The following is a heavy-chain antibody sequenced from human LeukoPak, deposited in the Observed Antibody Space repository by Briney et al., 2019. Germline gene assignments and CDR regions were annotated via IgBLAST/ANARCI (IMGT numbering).Heavy chain of an antibody. CDR3: TRDSSGYDSNDY. V-gene: IGHV3-49*04. D-gene: IGHD5-12*01. Sequence: PGRSLRLSCTASGFTFGDYAMSWVRQAPGKGLEWVGFIRSKAYGGTTEYAASVKGRFTISRDDSKSIAYLQMNSLKTEDTAVYYCTRDSSGYDSNDYWGQRTLVTVSS. J-gene: IGHJ4*02. CDR2: IRSKAYGGTT. CDR1: GFTFGDYA.